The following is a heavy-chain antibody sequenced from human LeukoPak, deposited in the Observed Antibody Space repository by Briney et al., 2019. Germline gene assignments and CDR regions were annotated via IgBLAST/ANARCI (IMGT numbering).Heavy chain of an antibody. D-gene: IGHD1-26*01. CDR3: AKVRGGSYGYYYYGTDV. CDR2: ISGSGGST. V-gene: IGHV3-23*01. Sequence: GGSLRLSCAASGFTFSSYAMSWVRQAPGKGLEWVSAISGSGGSTYYADSVKGRFTISRDNSKNTLYLQMNSLRAEDTAVYYCAKVRGGSYGYYYYGTDVWGQGNTVTVSS. CDR1: GFTFSSYA. J-gene: IGHJ6*02.